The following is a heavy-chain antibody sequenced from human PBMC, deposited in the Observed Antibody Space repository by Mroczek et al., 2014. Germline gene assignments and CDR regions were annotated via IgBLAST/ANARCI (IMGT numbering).Heavy chain of an antibody. CDR1: GYTFTGYD. CDR2: MNPNSGNT. D-gene: IGHD2-21*01. J-gene: IGHJ5*02. V-gene: IGHV1-8*01. Sequence: QVQLVESGAEVKKPGASVKVSCKASGYTFTGYDINWVRQATGQGLEWMGWMNPNSGNTGYAQKFQGRVTMTRNTSISTAYMELSGLRSEDTAVYYCARVSTAYCGGDCYDNWFDPWGQGTLVTVSS. CDR3: ARVSTAYCGGDCYDNWFDP.